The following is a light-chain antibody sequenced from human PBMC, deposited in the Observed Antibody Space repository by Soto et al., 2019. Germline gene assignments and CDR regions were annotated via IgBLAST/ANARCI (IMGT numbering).Light chain of an antibody. J-gene: IGKJ5*01. CDR1: QSISTW. Sequence: DMQMTQSPASVSASVGDRVTITCRASQSISTWLAWYQQKPGKAPKLLIYDASNLETGVPSRFSGSGSGTDFTFTISRLQPEDIATYYCQHYDNLPSVTFGQGTRLEIK. V-gene: IGKV1-33*01. CDR2: DAS. CDR3: QHYDNLPSVT.